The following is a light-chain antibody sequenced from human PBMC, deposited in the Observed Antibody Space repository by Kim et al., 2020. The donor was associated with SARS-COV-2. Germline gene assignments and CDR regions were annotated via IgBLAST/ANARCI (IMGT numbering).Light chain of an antibody. CDR1: SSNIGAGYD. J-gene: IGLJ2*01. Sequence: RITNSCTGSSSNIGAGYDVHWYEQLPGTAPTLLIYGNNNRPSGVPDRFSGSKSGSSASLAITGLQAEDEADYFCQSYDRSLNAVVFGGGTQLTVL. CDR2: GNN. V-gene: IGLV1-40*01. CDR3: QSYDRSLNAVV.